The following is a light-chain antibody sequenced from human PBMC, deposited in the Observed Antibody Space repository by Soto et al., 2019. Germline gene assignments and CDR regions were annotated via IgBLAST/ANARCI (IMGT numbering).Light chain of an antibody. V-gene: IGKV3D-15*01. Sequence: VVTQSPATLSVSPMESVTLFSFPSQTINDNGAWYQQKPGQAPRLLMYGATTRATDIPARFSGGQSGTEFTLTISSLQSEDSAVYYCQQYHKWPPVTFGGGTKVDIK. CDR1: QTINDN. CDR3: QQYHKWPPVT. CDR2: GAT. J-gene: IGKJ4*01.